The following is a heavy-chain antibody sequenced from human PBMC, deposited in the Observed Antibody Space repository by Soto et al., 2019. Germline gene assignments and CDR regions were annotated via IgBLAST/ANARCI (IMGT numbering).Heavy chain of an antibody. CDR2: ISGSGDST. J-gene: IGHJ6*02. CDR1: GFTFSSYA. V-gene: IGHV3-23*01. D-gene: IGHD6-13*01. CDR3: AKDRDGAAAGPTKFYGMDV. Sequence: EVQLLESGGGLVQPGGSMRLSCAASGFTFSSYAMSWVRQAPGKGLEWFSVISGSGDSTYYADSVRGRFTISRDNSKNTLYLQMNSLRAEDTAVYYCAKDRDGAAAGPTKFYGMDVWGQGTMVTVSS.